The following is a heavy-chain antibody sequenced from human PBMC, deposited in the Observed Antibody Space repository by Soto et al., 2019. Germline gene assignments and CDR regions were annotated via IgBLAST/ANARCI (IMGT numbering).Heavy chain of an antibody. J-gene: IGHJ3*02. CDR3: AREIFGVIISGGRDAFDI. D-gene: IGHD3-3*01. CDR1: GGTFSTYS. CDR2: IIPIFGTA. V-gene: IGHV1-69*01. Sequence: SSVKASSKPSGGTFSTYSISWVPQAPGPGREWMGGIIPIFGTAKYAQKFQGRVTITADESTSTAYMELSSLRSEDTAVYYCAREIFGVIISGGRDAFDIWGQGTMVTVSS.